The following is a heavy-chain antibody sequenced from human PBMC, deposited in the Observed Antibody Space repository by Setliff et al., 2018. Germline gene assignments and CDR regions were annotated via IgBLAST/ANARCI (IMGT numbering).Heavy chain of an antibody. CDR3: ARAADSYGPPRSYMDV. J-gene: IGHJ6*03. Sequence: PGGSLRLSCVASGFKFDDHVMYWVRQVPGKGLEWVAGITWNSDNTGYADSVKGRFTISRDNAKNSLSLQMNSLRAEDTAVYYCARAADSYGPPRSYMDVWGKGTTVTVSS. V-gene: IGHV3-20*04. CDR1: GFKFDDHV. D-gene: IGHD5-18*01. CDR2: ITWNSDNT.